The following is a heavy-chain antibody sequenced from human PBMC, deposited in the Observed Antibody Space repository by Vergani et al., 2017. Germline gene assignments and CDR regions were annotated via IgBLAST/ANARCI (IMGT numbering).Heavy chain of an antibody. CDR3: VVCSGGSCPPDAFDI. D-gene: IGHD2-15*01. V-gene: IGHV3-49*04. CDR2: IRSKAYGGTT. Sequence: EVQLVESGGGLVQPGRSLRLSCTASGFTFGDYAMSWVRQAPGKGLEWVGLIRSKAYGGTTEYAASVKGRFTISRDDSKSIAYLQMNSLKTEDTAVYYCVVCSGGSCPPDAFDIWGQGTMVTVSS. CDR1: GFTFGDYA. J-gene: IGHJ3*02.